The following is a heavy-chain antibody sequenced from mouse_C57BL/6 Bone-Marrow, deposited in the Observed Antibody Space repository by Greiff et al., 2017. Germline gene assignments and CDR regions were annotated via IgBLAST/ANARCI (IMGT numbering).Heavy chain of an antibody. CDR2: ILPGSGST. Sequence: QVQLQQSGAELMKPGASVKLSCKATGYTFTGYWIEWVKQRPGHGLEWIGEILPGSGSTKYNEKFKGKDTFTADTSSNTAYMQLSSQTTDDSSIYYCARGSKLNFFSYWGLETLVTVSA. V-gene: IGHV1-9*01. J-gene: IGHJ3*01. D-gene: IGHD4-1*01. CDR1: GYTFTGYW. CDR3: ARGSKLNFFSY.